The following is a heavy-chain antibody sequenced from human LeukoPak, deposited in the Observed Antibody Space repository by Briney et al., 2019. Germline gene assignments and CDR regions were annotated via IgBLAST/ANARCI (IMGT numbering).Heavy chain of an antibody. V-gene: IGHV4-39*01. D-gene: IGHD6-19*01. CDR2: IYYSGST. J-gene: IGHJ4*02. Sequence: SETLSLTCTVSGGSISRSRDYWGWIRQPPGKGLEWIGSIYYSGSTYYNPSLKSRVTISVDTSKTQFSLKLSSVTAADTAVYYCARHTLSVAGYYFDYWGQGTLVTVSS. CDR3: ARHTLSVAGYYFDY. CDR1: GGSISRSRDY.